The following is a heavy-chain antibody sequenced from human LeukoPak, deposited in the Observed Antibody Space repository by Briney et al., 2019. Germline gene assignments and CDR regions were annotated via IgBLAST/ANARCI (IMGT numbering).Heavy chain of an antibody. CDR2: FDPEDGET. V-gene: IGHV1-24*01. D-gene: IGHD3-3*01. CDR1: GYTLTELS. J-gene: IGHJ3*02. CDR3: ATDNPRDFWSGRDLKNTAFDI. Sequence: GASVKVSCKVSGYTLTELSMHWVRQAPGKGLEWMGGFDPEDGETIYAQKFQGRVTMTEDTSTDTAYMELSSLRSEDTAVYYCATDNPRDFWSGRDLKNTAFDIWGQGTMVTVSS.